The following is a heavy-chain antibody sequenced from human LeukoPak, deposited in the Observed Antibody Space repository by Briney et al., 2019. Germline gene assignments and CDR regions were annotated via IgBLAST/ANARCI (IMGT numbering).Heavy chain of an antibody. CDR2: IYYSGST. CDR3: ARDRGYDYGDYVFDP. Sequence: SETLSLTCTVSGGSISSSSYYWGWIRQPPGKGLEWIGSIYYSGSTYYNPSLKSRVTISVDTSKNQFSLKLSSVTAADTAVYYCARDRGYDYGDYVFDPWGQGTLVTVSS. V-gene: IGHV4-39*07. D-gene: IGHD4-17*01. J-gene: IGHJ5*02. CDR1: GGSISSSSYY.